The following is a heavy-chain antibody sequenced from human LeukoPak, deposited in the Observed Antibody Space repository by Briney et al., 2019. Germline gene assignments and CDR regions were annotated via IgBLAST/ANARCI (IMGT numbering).Heavy chain of an antibody. J-gene: IGHJ3*02. D-gene: IGHD4-17*01. CDR1: GYTFTVYY. CDR3: ARAYTTNALDI. V-gene: IGHV1-2*02. Sequence: ASVTLSCTASGYTFTVYYVCWVRQAPGQGLEWMGWINPNSGVTDSTEKFQDRVTMTRDTSISTAYMELSSLSSDDTAVYYCARAYTTNALDIWGQGTMVTVSS. CDR2: INPNSGVT.